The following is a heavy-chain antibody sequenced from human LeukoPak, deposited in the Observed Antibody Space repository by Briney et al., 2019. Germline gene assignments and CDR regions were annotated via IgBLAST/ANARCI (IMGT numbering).Heavy chain of an antibody. V-gene: IGHV4-59*01. CDR1: GGSISGYY. Sequence: SETLSLTCTVSGGSISGYYWSWIRQPPGKGLEWIGYVYYSGSTHYNPSLKSRVTMSVDTSKSQFSLKLCSVTAADTAVYYCASAIFVENAFDIWGQGTMVTVSS. CDR2: VYYSGST. J-gene: IGHJ3*02. D-gene: IGHD3-3*01. CDR3: ASAIFVENAFDI.